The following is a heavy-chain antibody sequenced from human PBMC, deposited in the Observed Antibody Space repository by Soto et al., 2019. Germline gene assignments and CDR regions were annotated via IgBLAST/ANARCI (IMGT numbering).Heavy chain of an antibody. CDR3: ARDSGLTTVPRFIYYYYGMAV. J-gene: IGHJ6*02. CDR2: IWYDGSNK. D-gene: IGHD4-17*01. V-gene: IGHV3-33*01. CDR1: GFTFSSYG. Sequence: PGGSLRLSCAASGFTFSSYGMHGVRQAPGKGLEWVAVIWYDGSNKYYADSVKGRFTISRDNSKNTLYLQMNSLRAEDTAVYYCARDSGLTTVPRFIYYYYGMAVWGQGSTVTVSS.